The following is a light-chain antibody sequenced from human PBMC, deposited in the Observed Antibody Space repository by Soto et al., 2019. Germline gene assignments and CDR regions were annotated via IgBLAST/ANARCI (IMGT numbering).Light chain of an antibody. CDR2: GNS. CDR3: QSYDSTLRV. V-gene: IGLV1-40*01. CDR1: SSNIGAGYD. Sequence: QAVVTQPPSVSGAPGQRVTISCTGSSSNIGAGYDVHWYQQLPGTAPKLLIYGNSNRPSGVPDRFSGSKSGTSASLAITGLQAEDEADYYCQSYDSTLRVFGGGTKLT. J-gene: IGLJ3*02.